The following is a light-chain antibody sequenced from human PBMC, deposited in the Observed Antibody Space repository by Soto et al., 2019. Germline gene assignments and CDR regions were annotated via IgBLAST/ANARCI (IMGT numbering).Light chain of an antibody. CDR1: QSVLYSSNNNNY. V-gene: IGKV4-1*01. CDR2: WAS. Sequence: DILMTQSPASLSVSLGERATSNCKSSQSVLYSSNNNNYIAWYQQKPGQPPKLIIYWASTRESGVPDRFSGSGSGTDFTLTISSLQAEDVAIYYCQQYYDTPSTFGQGTKVDIK. CDR3: QQYYDTPST. J-gene: IGKJ1*01.